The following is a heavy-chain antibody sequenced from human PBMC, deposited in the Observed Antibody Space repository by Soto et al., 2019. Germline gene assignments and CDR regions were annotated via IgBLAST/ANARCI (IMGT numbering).Heavy chain of an antibody. CDR3: ARVTEWPRSYNWFGP. D-gene: IGHD5-12*01. CDR2: IYYSGST. J-gene: IGHJ5*02. Sequence: SETLSLTCTVSGGSISDYYWSWIRQPPGKGLEWIGYIYYSGSTNYNPSLKSRVTISVDTSKNQFSLKLSSVTAADTAVYYCARVTEWPRSYNWFGPWGQGTLVTVS. V-gene: IGHV4-59*01. CDR1: GGSISDYY.